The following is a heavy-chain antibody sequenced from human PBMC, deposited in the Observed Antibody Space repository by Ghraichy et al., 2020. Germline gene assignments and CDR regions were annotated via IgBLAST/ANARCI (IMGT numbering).Heavy chain of an antibody. Sequence: GGSLRLSCAASGFTFNGYAMSWVRQAPGKGLEWVSSISGNTMNTWYAGSVKGRFTISRDNSKNTLYLQMNSLSADDTAVYYCAKKNGVVETGIQGGFDFWGQGTLVTVSS. J-gene: IGHJ4*02. D-gene: IGHD2-21*02. V-gene: IGHV3-23*01. CDR2: ISGNTMNT. CDR1: GFTFNGYA. CDR3: AKKNGVVETGIQGGFDF.